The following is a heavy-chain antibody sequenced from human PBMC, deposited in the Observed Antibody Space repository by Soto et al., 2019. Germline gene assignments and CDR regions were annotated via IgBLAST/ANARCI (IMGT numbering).Heavy chain of an antibody. CDR3: AREDSSWKNERYFDY. CDR2: IYHSGST. CDR1: GGSISSSNW. V-gene: IGHV4-4*02. J-gene: IGHJ4*02. Sequence: SETLSLTCAVSGGSISSSNWWSWVRQPPGKGLEWIGEIYHSGSTNYNPSLKSRVTISVDKSKNQFSLKLSSVTAADTAVYYCAREDSSWKNERYFDYGGKGALVTVHS. D-gene: IGHD6-13*01.